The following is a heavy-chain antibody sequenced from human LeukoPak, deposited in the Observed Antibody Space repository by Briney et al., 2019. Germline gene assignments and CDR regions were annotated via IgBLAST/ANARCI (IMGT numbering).Heavy chain of an antibody. D-gene: IGHD5-18*01. V-gene: IGHV1-46*01. CDR1: GYTFTSYY. Sequence: GASVKVSCKASGYTFTSYYIHWVPPAPGQGRECMGIINPSGGSTSSTQKFQGRGTLTRDTYTSTVYMELSSLRSEDTAVYYCARDTSDTAMVTGRWEYYYYGMDVWGQGTTVTVSS. J-gene: IGHJ6*02. CDR3: ARDTSDTAMVTGRWEYYYYGMDV. CDR2: INPSGGST.